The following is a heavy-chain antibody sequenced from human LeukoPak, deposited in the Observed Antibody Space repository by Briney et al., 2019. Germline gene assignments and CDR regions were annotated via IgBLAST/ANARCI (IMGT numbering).Heavy chain of an antibody. V-gene: IGHV4-39*07. CDR1: GGSISSSSYY. CDR2: IYYSGST. Sequence: SETLSLTCTVSGGSISSSSYYWGWIRQPPGKGLEWIGNIYYSGSTYYNPSLKSRVTISVDTSKNQFSLKLSSVTAADTAVYFCARADSGSYGPVDYWGQGTLVTVSS. J-gene: IGHJ4*02. CDR3: ARADSGSYGPVDY. D-gene: IGHD1-26*01.